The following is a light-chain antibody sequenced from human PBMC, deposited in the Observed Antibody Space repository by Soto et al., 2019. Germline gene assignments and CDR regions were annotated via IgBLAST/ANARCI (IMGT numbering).Light chain of an antibody. CDR3: QQYNNWPRP. V-gene: IGKV3-15*01. Sequence: IVFRQSPDTLSLSPVERATLSCRASQSVSSYLAWYQQKPCQAPRLLIYGASTRATGIPARFSGSGSGTEFTLTISSLQSEDFAVYYCQQYNNWPRPFCQGTKVDI. CDR2: GAS. CDR1: QSVSSY. J-gene: IGKJ1*01.